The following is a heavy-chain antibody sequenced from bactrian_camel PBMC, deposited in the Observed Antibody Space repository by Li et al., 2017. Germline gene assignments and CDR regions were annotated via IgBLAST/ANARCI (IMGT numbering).Heavy chain of an antibody. J-gene: IGHJ4*01. CDR2: IYTLDDST. CDR1: GRIYRGLS. D-gene: IGHD6*01. Sequence: HVQLVESGGGSAQPGGSLRLSCQLDGRIYRGLSMAWFRQAPGKQREGVATIYTLDDSTYYSDSAKGRFTISRDTAKNTMYLQMNSLTPDDSAMYYCAADFRTVVAGCTFYDYTYWGRGTQVTVS. CDR3: AADFRTVVAGCTFYDYTY. V-gene: IGHV3S54*01.